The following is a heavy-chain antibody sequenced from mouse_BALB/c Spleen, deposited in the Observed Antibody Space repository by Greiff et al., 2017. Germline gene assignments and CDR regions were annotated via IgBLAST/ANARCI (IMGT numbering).Heavy chain of an antibody. D-gene: IGHD4-1*01. J-gene: IGHJ2*01. CDR1: GYTFSSYW. V-gene: IGHV1-9*01. CDR2: ILPGSGST. Sequence: VQVVESGAELMKPGASVKISCTATGYTFSSYWIEWVKQRPGHGLEWIGEILPGSGSTNYNEKFKGKATFTADTSSNTAYMQLSSLTSEDSAVYYCARSGLGRVYFDYWGQGTTLTVSA. CDR3: ARSGLGRVYFDY.